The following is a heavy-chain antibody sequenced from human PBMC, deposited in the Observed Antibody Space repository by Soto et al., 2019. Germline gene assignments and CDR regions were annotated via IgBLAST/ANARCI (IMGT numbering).Heavy chain of an antibody. Sequence: SETLSLTCAVYGGSFSGYYWSWIRQPPGKGLEWIGEINHSGSTNYNPSLKSRVTISVDTSKNQFSLKLSSVTAADTAVYYCARVIAAAGTGWFDPWGQGTLVT. V-gene: IGHV4-34*01. D-gene: IGHD6-13*01. CDR1: GGSFSGYY. CDR2: INHSGST. CDR3: ARVIAAAGTGWFDP. J-gene: IGHJ5*02.